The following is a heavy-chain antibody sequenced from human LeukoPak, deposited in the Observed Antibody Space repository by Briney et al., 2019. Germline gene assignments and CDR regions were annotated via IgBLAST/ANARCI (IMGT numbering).Heavy chain of an antibody. V-gene: IGHV4-39*02. CDR1: GGSISSSNYY. CDR2: ISYSGST. CDR3: ARTPGIVVEGWFDV. D-gene: IGHD2-2*01. Sequence: PSETLSLTCTVSGGSISSSNYYWDWIRQPPGKGLEWIGSISYSGSTYYNPSLKSRVTISGDTPKDHFSLKLSSVTAADTAVYYCARTPGIVVEGWFDVWGQGTLVTVSS. J-gene: IGHJ5*02.